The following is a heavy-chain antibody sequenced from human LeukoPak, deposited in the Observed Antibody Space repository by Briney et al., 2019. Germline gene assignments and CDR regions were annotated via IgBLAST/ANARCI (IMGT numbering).Heavy chain of an antibody. Sequence: PSETLSLTCAVYGGSFSGYYWSWIRQPPGKGLEWIGEINHSGSTNYNPSLKSRLTISVDTSKNQFSLKLSSVTAADTAVYYCARSSVVVVARNWFDPWGQGTLVTVSS. CDR1: GGSFSGYY. D-gene: IGHD2-15*01. CDR3: ARSSVVVVARNWFDP. CDR2: INHSGST. V-gene: IGHV4-34*01. J-gene: IGHJ5*02.